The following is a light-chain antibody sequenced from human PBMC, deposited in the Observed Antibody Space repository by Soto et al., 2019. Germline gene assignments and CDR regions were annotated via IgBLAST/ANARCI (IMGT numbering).Light chain of an antibody. CDR1: QVFSSSY. CDR3: QHYGDSLFT. Sequence: EIVLPQSPVTLSLSPGERTTLSCSASQVFSSSYLDWYQQKPGQAPRLLIYGASNRATGIPDRFSGSGSGTDFTLTISRLEPEDFAVYYCQHYGDSLFTFGPGTKVDIK. CDR2: GAS. J-gene: IGKJ3*01. V-gene: IGKV3-20*01.